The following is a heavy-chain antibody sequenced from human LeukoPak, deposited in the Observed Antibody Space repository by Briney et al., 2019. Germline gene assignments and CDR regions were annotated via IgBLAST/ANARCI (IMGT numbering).Heavy chain of an antibody. J-gene: IGHJ4*02. CDR1: GFTFSSYA. CDR2: ISGSGGST. D-gene: IGHD2-2*01. CDR3: AKARGIVVVPAAMAFDY. Sequence: GGSLRLSCAASGFTFSSYAMSWVRQAPGKGLEWVSAISGSGGSTSYADSVKGRFTISRDNSKNTLYLQMNSLRAEDTAVYYCAKARGIVVVPAAMAFDYWGQGTLVTVSS. V-gene: IGHV3-23*01.